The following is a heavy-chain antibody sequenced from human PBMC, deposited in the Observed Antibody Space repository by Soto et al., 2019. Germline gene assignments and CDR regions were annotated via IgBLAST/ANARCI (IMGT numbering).Heavy chain of an antibody. D-gene: IGHD3-22*01. CDR3: ARASYGTSGYSLDP. J-gene: IGHJ5*02. CDR1: GGSISSYY. V-gene: IGHV4-59*01. CDR2: IYYSDST. Sequence: QVQLQESGPGLVKPSETLSLTCTVSGGSISSYYWSWIRQPPGKGLEWIGYIYYSDSTNYNPSLRSRVIISVHTSRNQFSLRLRSVTAADTAVYYCARASYGTSGYSLDPWGQGILVTVSS.